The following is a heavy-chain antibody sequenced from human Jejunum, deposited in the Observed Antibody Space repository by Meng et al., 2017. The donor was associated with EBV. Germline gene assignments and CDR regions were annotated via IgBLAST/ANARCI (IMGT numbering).Heavy chain of an antibody. D-gene: IGHD4-11*01. Sequence: QVQLVESGGGVVQSGRSLRLSCAASGFIFSSYGMHWVRQAPGKGLEWVAGIWHDGSYKFYIDSVKGRFTISRDNSKNTLDLQMSSLRVEDTAVYYCTRNYRDYWGQGTLVTVSS. CDR1: GFIFSSYG. J-gene: IGHJ4*02. CDR3: TRNYRDY. CDR2: IWHDGSYK. V-gene: IGHV3-33*01.